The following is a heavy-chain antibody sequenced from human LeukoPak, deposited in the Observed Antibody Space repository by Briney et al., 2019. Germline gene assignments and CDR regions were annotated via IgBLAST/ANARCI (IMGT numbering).Heavy chain of an antibody. CDR2: ISAYNGNT. CDR1: GYTFASYG. CDR3: ARAGASNSYCSGGSCYQNWFDP. D-gene: IGHD2-15*01. Sequence: GASVKVSCKASGYTFASYGIGWVRQAPGQGLEWMGWISAYNGNTDYAQKLQGRVTMTTDTSTSTAYMELRSLRSDDTAVYYCARAGASNSYCSGGSCYQNWFDPWGQGTLVTVSS. J-gene: IGHJ5*02. V-gene: IGHV1-18*01.